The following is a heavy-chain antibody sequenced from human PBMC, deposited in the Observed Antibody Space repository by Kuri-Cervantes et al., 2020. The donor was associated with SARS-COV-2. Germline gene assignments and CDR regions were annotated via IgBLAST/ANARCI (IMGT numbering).Heavy chain of an antibody. CDR1: GDSVSSNSAA. Sequence: SCATSGDSVSSNSAAWNWIRQSPSRGLEWLGRTYYRSKRYNDYAVSVKSRITINPDTSKNQFSLQLNSVTPEDTAVYYCARGLVVVPAAVDAFDIWGQGTMVTVSS. V-gene: IGHV6-1*01. D-gene: IGHD2-2*01. J-gene: IGHJ3*02. CDR3: ARGLVVVPAAVDAFDI. CDR2: TYYRSKRYN.